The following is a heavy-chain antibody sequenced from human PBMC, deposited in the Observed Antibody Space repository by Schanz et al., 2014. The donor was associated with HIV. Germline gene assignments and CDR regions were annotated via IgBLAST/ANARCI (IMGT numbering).Heavy chain of an antibody. CDR1: GFIFDDYA. Sequence: EVQLVESGGGLVQPGRSLRLSCAASGFIFDDYAMHWVRQAPGKGLEWVSGITWNSETRGYADSVKGRFSISRDNAKNSLYLQMKSLRAEDTALYFCAKDRGVETGMLTNYYYGMDVWGQGTTVTVSS. CDR3: AKDRGVETGMLTNYYYGMDV. J-gene: IGHJ6*02. D-gene: IGHD5-18*01. CDR2: ITWNSETR. V-gene: IGHV3-9*01.